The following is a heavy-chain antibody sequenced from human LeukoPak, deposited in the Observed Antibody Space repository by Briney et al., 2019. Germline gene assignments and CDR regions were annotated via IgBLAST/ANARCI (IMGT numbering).Heavy chain of an antibody. J-gene: IGHJ3*02. CDR2: IYYSGST. CDR1: GGSISSYY. V-gene: IGHV4-59*01. Sequence: SETPSLTCTVSGGSISSYYWSWIRQPPGKGLEWIGYIYYSGSTNYNPSLKSRVTISVDTSKNQFSLKLSSVTAADTAVYYCARDRPRYSSGWNAFDIWGQGTMVTVSS. CDR3: ARDRPRYSSGWNAFDI. D-gene: IGHD6-19*01.